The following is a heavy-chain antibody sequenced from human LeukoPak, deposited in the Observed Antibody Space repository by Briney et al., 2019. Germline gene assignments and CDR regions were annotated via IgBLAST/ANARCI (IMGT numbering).Heavy chain of an antibody. J-gene: IGHJ6*03. CDR2: IYHSGST. CDR1: GYSISSGYY. D-gene: IGHD5-24*01. V-gene: IGHV4-38-2*01. CDR3: ARHRDGYDYYYYMDV. Sequence: KPSETLSLTCAVSGYSISSGYYWGWIRQPPGKGLEWIGSIYHSGSTYYNPSLKSRVTISVDTSKNQFSLKLSSVTAADTAVYYCARHRDGYDYYYYMDVWGKGTTVTVSS.